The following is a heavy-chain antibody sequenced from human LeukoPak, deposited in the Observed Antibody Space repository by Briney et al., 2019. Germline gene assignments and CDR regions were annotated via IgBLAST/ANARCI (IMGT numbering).Heavy chain of an antibody. CDR2: ISAYKGNP. CDR3: ARGPNLDIVVYFDY. V-gene: IGHV1-18*01. D-gene: IGHD5-12*01. CDR1: GYTFTSYG. J-gene: IGHJ4*02. Sequence: ASLTVSFKASGYTFTSYGISWGRQAPGQGLEGVGWISAYKGNPNYAQNLQGRVTMTTDTSTSTAYMELRSLRSDDPAVYYCARGPNLDIVVYFDYWGQGTLVTVSS.